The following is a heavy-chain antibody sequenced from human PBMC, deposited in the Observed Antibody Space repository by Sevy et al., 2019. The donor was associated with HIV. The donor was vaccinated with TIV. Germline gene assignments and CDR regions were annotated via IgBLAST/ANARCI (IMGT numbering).Heavy chain of an antibody. CDR1: GCAFYDFI. J-gene: IGHJ4*02. CDR2: LSFGCGKI. D-gene: IGHD2-8*01. V-gene: IGHV3-23*01. Sequence: RGSLRLSCSASGCAFYDFIMSWILQAPVMWLAWVATLSFGCGKINYADSVTGRFTISRDNSKNSFYLQMDNLRVEDTALYYCAREGCTRPHDYWGQGTRVTVSS. CDR3: AREGCTRPHDY.